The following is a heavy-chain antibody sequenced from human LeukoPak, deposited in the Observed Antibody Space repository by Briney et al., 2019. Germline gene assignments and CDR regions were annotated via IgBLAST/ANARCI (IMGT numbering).Heavy chain of an antibody. CDR3: ARYDLGYCSSTSCSSDGMDV. CDR1: GYTFTSYD. CDR2: MNPNSGNI. J-gene: IGHJ6*02. D-gene: IGHD2-2*01. Sequence: ASVKVSCKASGYTFTSYDINWVRQATGQGLEWMGWMNPNSGNIGYAQKFQGRVTMTRNTSISTAYMELSSLRSEDTAVYYCARYDLGYCSSTSCSSDGMDVWGQGTTVTVSS. V-gene: IGHV1-8*01.